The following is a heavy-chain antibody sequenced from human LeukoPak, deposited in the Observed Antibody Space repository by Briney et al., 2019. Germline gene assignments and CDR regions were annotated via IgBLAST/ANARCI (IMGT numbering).Heavy chain of an antibody. J-gene: IGHJ1*01. CDR2: ISSSGNTI. CDR1: GFNFRSHE. CDR3: AGRRVAGEYFRH. D-gene: IGHD6-19*01. Sequence: GGSLRLSCVASGFNFRSHEMNRVRQAPGKGLEWVSYISSSGNTIYYADSVKGRFTISRDNAKNSLYLQMNSLRGEDTAVYYCAGRRVAGEYFRHWGQGTLVTVSS. V-gene: IGHV3-48*03.